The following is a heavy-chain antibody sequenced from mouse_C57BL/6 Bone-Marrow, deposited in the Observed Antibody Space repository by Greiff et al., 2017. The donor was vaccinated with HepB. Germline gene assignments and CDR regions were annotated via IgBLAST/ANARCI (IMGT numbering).Heavy chain of an antibody. Sequence: VQRVESGPELVRPGVSVKISCKGSGYTFTDYAMHWVKQSHAKSLEWIGVISTYYGDASYNQKFKDKATMTVDKSSSTAYMELARLTSEDSAVYYCSDYYGSSYGYFDVWGTGTTVTVSS. CDR1: GYTFTDYA. CDR3: SDYYGSSYGYFDV. D-gene: IGHD1-1*01. V-gene: IGHV1-67*01. J-gene: IGHJ1*03. CDR2: ISTYYGDA.